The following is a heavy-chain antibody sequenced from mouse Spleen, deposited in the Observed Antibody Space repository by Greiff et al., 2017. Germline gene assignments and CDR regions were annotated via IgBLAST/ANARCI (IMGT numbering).Heavy chain of an antibody. CDR3: ARDEDSSGFFAY. V-gene: IGHV1-52*01. D-gene: IGHD3-2*01. CDR2: IDPSDSET. J-gene: IGHJ3*01. CDR1: GYTFTSYW. Sequence: QVQLKQPGAELVRPGSSVKLSCKASGYTFTSYWMHWVKQRPIQGLEWIGNIDPSDSETHYNQKFKDKATLTVDKSSSTAYMQLSSLTSEDSAVYYCARDEDSSGFFAYWGQGTLVTVSA.